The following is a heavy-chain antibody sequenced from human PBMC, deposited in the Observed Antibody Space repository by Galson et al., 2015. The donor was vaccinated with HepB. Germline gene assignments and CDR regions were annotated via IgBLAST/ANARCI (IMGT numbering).Heavy chain of an antibody. V-gene: IGHV3-23*01. CDR3: AKDLGSYSRPYYYYGMDV. D-gene: IGHD1-26*01. CDR1: GFTFSSYA. J-gene: IGHJ6*02. CDR2: ISGSGGST. Sequence: SLRLSCAASGFTFSSYAMRWVRQAPGRGLEWVSAISGSGGSTYYADSVKGRFTISRDNSKNTLYLQMNSLRAEDTAVYYCAKDLGSYSRPYYYYGMDVSGQGTTATVSS.